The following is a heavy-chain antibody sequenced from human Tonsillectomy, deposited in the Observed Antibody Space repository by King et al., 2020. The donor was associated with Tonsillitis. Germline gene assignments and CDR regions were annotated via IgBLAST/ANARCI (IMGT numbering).Heavy chain of an antibody. Sequence: VQLQESGPGLVKPPDTLSLTCAVSGYSISTSHWWGWIRQPPGRGLEWIGYIYYSGSTYYNPSLKSRVTMPVDTSKNQSSLKLSSVTAVDTAVYFGARAEKDQLLPNYYYYYYMDVWGRGTTVTVSS. CDR3: ARAEKDQLLPNYYYYYYMDV. CDR1: GYSISTSHW. J-gene: IGHJ6*03. CDR2: IYYSGST. D-gene: IGHD2-2*01. V-gene: IGHV4-28*03.